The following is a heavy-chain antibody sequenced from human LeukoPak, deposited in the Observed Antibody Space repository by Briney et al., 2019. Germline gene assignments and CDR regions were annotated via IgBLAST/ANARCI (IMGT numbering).Heavy chain of an antibody. CDR3: ARHEDRNWYFDH. CDR1: GGSISSHYY. CDR2: IYYSGST. V-gene: IGHV4-39*01. J-gene: IGHJ4*02. Sequence: KPSETLSLTCTVSGGSISSHYYWIWIRQPPGKGLEWIGSIYYSGSTYYNPSLKSRVTISVDTSKNQFSLKLSSVTAPDTAVYYCARHEDRNWYFDHWGQGTLVTVSS. D-gene: IGHD1-1*01.